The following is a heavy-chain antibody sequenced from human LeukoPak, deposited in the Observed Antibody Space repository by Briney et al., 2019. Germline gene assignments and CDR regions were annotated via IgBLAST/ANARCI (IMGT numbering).Heavy chain of an antibody. D-gene: IGHD2-15*01. CDR3: ARVLCSGGSCYFDY. CDR2: IYYSGST. V-gene: IGHV4-30-4*08. CDR1: GGSISSGDYY. Sequence: SQTLSLTCTVSGGSISSGDYYWSWIRQPPGKGLEWIGYIYYSGSTYYNPSLKSRVTISVDTSKHQFSLKLSSVTAADTAVYYCARVLCSGGSCYFDYWGQGTLVTVSS. J-gene: IGHJ4*02.